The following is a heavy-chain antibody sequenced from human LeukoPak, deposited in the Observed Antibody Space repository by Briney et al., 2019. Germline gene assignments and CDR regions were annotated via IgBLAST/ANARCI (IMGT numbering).Heavy chain of an antibody. Sequence: GGSLRLSCAASGFTFSSYEMNWVRQAPGKGLEWVSYISTISIIYYADSVKGRFTISRDNAKNSLYLQMNSLRAEDTAVYYCARGHIVGATIAGMDVWGQGTTVTVPS. V-gene: IGHV3-48*03. CDR1: GFTFSSYE. CDR2: ISTISII. J-gene: IGHJ6*02. D-gene: IGHD1-26*01. CDR3: ARGHIVGATIAGMDV.